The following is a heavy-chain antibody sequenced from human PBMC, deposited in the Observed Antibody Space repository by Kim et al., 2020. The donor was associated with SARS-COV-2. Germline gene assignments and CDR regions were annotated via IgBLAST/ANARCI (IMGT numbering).Heavy chain of an antibody. CDR2: ISGSGGST. V-gene: IGHV3-23*01. D-gene: IGHD6-19*01. J-gene: IGHJ4*02. CDR1: GFTFSSYA. Sequence: GGSLRLSCAASGFTFSSYAMSWCRQAPGKGLDGCSAISGSGGSTSYADSVKGRFTISRDNSKKMLYLQMNTLRPEDTAVYYFGNRLPAVAGFDYWGQRTL. CDR3: GNRLPAVAGFDY.